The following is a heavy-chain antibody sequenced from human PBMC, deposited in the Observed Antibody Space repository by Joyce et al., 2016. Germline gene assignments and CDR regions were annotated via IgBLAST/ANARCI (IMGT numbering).Heavy chain of an antibody. D-gene: IGHD2-8*01. Sequence: EVQLLQSGAEVKKPGESLKISCKVSGDSFTTYWIGWVRQMPGQGLEWMGISYPGDSDTRYSPSFQGQVTISADKSFNTAYLQWSSLKASDTAMYYCARHQFMVYFRDLPYDPFDIWGQGTMVTVSS. CDR1: GDSFTTYW. CDR3: ARHQFMVYFRDLPYDPFDI. J-gene: IGHJ3*02. CDR2: SYPGDSDT. V-gene: IGHV5-51*01.